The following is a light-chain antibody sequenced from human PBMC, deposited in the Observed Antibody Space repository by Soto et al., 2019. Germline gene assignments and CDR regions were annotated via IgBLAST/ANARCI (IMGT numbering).Light chain of an antibody. CDR1: SGHSTYS. CDR3: ETWDTNVVV. Sequence: QSVLTQSSSASASLGSSVKLTCTLSSGHSTYSIAWHQQQPGKAPRYLMKLEGSGSYNKGSGIPDRFSGSSSGADRYLTISNLQFEDEADYYCETWDTNVVVFGGGTKLTVL. J-gene: IGLJ2*01. V-gene: IGLV4-60*02. CDR2: LEGSGSY.